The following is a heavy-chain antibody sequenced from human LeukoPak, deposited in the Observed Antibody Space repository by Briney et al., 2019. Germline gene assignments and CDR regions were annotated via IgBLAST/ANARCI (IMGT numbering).Heavy chain of an antibody. V-gene: IGHV3-23*01. Sequence: PGGSLRLSCAASRFTFSRHGMNWVRQAPGKGLERVSSISGSGDRTNYADSVKGRFTISRDNAKNTLYLQMNSLRAEDTAVYYCARATTVTTFFDYWRQGTLVTVSS. CDR2: ISGSGDRT. CDR1: RFTFSRHG. J-gene: IGHJ4*02. CDR3: ARATTVTTFFDY. D-gene: IGHD4-11*01.